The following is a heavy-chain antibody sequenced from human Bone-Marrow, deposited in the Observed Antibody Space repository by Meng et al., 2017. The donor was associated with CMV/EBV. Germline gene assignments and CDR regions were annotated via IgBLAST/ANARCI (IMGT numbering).Heavy chain of an antibody. CDR2: IYYSGST. J-gene: IGHJ5*02. D-gene: IGHD6-19*01. CDR3: ARESSSGWYAKGNWFDP. CDR1: ISSSSYY. V-gene: IGHV4-39*07. Sequence: ISSSSYYWGWIRQPPGKGLEWSGSIYYSGSTYYNPSLKSRVTISVDTSKNQFSLKLSSVTAADTAVYYCARESSSGWYAKGNWFDPWGQGTLVTVSS.